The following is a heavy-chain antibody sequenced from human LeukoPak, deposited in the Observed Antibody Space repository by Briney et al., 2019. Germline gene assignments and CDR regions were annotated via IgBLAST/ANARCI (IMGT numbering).Heavy chain of an antibody. CDR3: ARRHYYDSSQFDP. V-gene: IGHV4-59*08. Sequence: PSETLSLTCTVSGGSISSYYWSWIRQPPGKGLEWIGYIYYSGSTNYNPSLKSRVTISVDTSKNQFSLKLSSVTAADTAVYYCARRHYYDSSQFDPWGQGTLVTASS. J-gene: IGHJ5*02. CDR1: GGSISSYY. CDR2: IYYSGST. D-gene: IGHD3-22*01.